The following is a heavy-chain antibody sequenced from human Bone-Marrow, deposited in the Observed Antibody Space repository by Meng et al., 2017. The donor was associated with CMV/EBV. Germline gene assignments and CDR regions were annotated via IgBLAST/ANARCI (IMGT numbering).Heavy chain of an antibody. Sequence: GESLKISCVASGFTFSNYAMSWVRQAPGKGLEWVSVIFSGGTSTYYADSVKGRFTISRDNSKNTLYLQMNSLRADDTAIYYCAKDVLAYSSGKAHWGQGTPVTGSS. D-gene: IGHD6-19*01. V-gene: IGHV3-23*03. CDR1: GFTFSNYA. J-gene: IGHJ4*02. CDR2: IFSGGTST. CDR3: AKDVLAYSSGKAH.